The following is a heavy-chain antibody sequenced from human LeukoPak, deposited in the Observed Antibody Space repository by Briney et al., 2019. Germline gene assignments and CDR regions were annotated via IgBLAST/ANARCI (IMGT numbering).Heavy chain of an antibody. J-gene: IGHJ5*02. CDR1: GYTFTSYD. V-gene: IGHV1-18*01. Sequence: ASVKVSCKASGYTFTSYDINWVRQAPGQGLEWMGWISAYNGNTNYAQKPQGRVTMTTDTSTSTAYMELRSLRSDDTAVYYCARDWGVRRDNWFDPWGQGTLVTVSS. D-gene: IGHD3-16*01. CDR3: ARDWGVRRDNWFDP. CDR2: ISAYNGNT.